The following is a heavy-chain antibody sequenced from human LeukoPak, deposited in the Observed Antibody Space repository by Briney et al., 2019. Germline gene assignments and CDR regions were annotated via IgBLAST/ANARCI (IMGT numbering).Heavy chain of an antibody. CDR3: ARHMSYYDFWSGYYGNAFDM. CDR2: IYYSGST. Sequence: PSETLSLTCTVSGGSISSYYWSWIRQPPGKGLEWIGSIYYSGSTYYNPSLKSRLTISVDTSKNQFSLKLSSVTAADTAVYYCARHMSYYDFWSGYYGNAFDMWGQGTMVTVSS. V-gene: IGHV4-39*01. D-gene: IGHD3-3*01. J-gene: IGHJ3*02. CDR1: GGSISSYY.